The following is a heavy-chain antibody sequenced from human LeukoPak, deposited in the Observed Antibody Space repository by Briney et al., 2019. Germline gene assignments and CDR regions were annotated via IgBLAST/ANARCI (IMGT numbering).Heavy chain of an antibody. D-gene: IGHD4-17*01. CDR1: GGSISSYY. CDR2: IYYSGST. J-gene: IGHJ5*02. CDR3: ARGVHDYGDYVDWFDP. V-gene: IGHV4-30-4*01. Sequence: SETLSLTCTVSGGSISSYYWSWIRQPPGKGLEWIGYIYYSGSTYYNPSLKSRVTISVDTSKNQFSLKLSSVTAADTAVYYCARGVHDYGDYVDWFDPWGQGTLVTVSS.